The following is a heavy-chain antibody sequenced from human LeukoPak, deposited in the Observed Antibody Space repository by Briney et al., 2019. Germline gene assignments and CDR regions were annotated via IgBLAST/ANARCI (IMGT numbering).Heavy chain of an antibody. CDR1: GGSFSGYY. V-gene: IGHV4-34*01. CDR3: AKRGGTTVTTRYFDY. Sequence: SSETLSLTCAVYGGSFSGYYWSWIRQPPGKGLEWIGEINHSGSTNYNPSLKSRVTISVDTSKNQFSLKLSSVTAADTAVYYCAKRGGTTVTTRYFDYWGQGTLVTVSS. J-gene: IGHJ4*02. CDR2: INHSGST. D-gene: IGHD4-17*01.